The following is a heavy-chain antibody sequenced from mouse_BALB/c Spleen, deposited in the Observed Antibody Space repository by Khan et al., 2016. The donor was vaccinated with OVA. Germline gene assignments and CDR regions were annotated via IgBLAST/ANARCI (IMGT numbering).Heavy chain of an antibody. CDR3: ARDYYGNWYLDV. Sequence: EVQLVETGPDLVKPSQSLSLTCTVTGYSFTSGYSWHWIRQFPGNKLQWMGYIHYSGSTNFTPSLKSRLSINRDTSKNQFFLQLNSVTTEDTATYYCARDYYGNWYLDVWGAGTTVTVSS. V-gene: IGHV3-1*02. J-gene: IGHJ1*01. D-gene: IGHD1-2*01. CDR2: IHYSGST. CDR1: GYSFTSGYS.